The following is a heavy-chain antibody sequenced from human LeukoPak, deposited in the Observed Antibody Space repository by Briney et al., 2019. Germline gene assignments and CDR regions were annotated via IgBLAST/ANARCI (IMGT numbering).Heavy chain of an antibody. CDR1: GGSISSGGYY. D-gene: IGHD5-24*01. V-gene: IGHV4-39*07. CDR2: INHSGST. CDR3: ARGRWGMATIRVYFDY. J-gene: IGHJ4*02. Sequence: SETLSLTCTVSGGSISSGGYYWSWIRQHPGKGLEWIGEINHSGSTNYNPSLKSRVTISVDTSKNQFSLKLSSVTAADTAVYYCARGRWGMATIRVYFDYWGQGTLVTVSS.